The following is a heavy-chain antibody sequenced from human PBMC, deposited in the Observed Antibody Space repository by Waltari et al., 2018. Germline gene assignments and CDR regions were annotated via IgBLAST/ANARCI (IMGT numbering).Heavy chain of an antibody. D-gene: IGHD3-10*01. Sequence: QVQLVQSGAEVKKPGASVKVSCKASGYTFTGYYMHWVRQAPGQGLEWMGWINPNSGGTNYAQKFQGRVTMTRDTSISTAYMELNSLRAEDTAVYYCAKLSMVRGVIHYFDYWGQGTLVTVSS. J-gene: IGHJ4*02. CDR3: AKLSMVRGVIHYFDY. CDR2: INPNSGGT. CDR1: GYTFTGYY. V-gene: IGHV1-2*02.